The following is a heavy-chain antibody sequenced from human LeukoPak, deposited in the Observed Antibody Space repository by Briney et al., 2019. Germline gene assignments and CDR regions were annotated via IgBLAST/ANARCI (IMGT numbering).Heavy chain of an antibody. V-gene: IGHV1-18*01. Sequence: GASVKVSCEASGYTFSNYGINWVRQAPGQGLEWMGWISVNNGNTNYAQRIQGRVTMTTDTSASTAYMELRSLRSDDTAVYYCARDRYGDYSAEFDPWGQGTLVTVSS. CDR1: GYTFSNYG. CDR3: ARDRYGDYSAEFDP. CDR2: ISVNNGNT. J-gene: IGHJ5*02. D-gene: IGHD4-17*01.